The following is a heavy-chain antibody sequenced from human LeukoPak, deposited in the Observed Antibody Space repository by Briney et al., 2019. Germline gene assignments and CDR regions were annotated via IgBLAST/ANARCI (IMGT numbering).Heavy chain of an antibody. CDR2: INSGGSST. CDR1: VFTFSIYW. D-gene: IGHD3-16*01. Sequence: GGALILACALSVFTFSIYWMQWVRQSPGWVLVLVARINSGGSSTNYAHCEKGLVTIPIHNPENSLYVQMNSLRVEDTAVYYRARDFGDEYWGQGTPVTVSS. J-gene: IGHJ4*03. CDR3: ARDFGDEY. V-gene: IGHV3-74*01.